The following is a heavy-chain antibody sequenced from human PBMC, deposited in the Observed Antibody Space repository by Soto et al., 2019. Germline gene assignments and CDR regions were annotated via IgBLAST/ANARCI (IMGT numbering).Heavy chain of an antibody. CDR1: GFSISSSHW. J-gene: IGHJ6*02. CDR2: IYYNGNT. V-gene: IGHV4-28*01. CDR3: ARCFYGWGNYPYYYYGMDV. Sequence: SSETLSLTCAVSGFSISSSHWWGWLRQPPGKGLEWIGYIYYNGNTDYNPSLKSRVTMSVDTSKNHFSLKLSSVTAVDTAVYYCARCFYGWGNYPYYYYGMDVWGQGTTVTVSS. D-gene: IGHD3-10*01.